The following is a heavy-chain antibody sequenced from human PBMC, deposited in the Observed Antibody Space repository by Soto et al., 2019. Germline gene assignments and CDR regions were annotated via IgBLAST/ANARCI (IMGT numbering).Heavy chain of an antibody. CDR1: GFTFDDND. D-gene: IGHD2-15*01. Sequence: EVQLVESGGGLVQPGRSLRLSCAASGFTFDDNDMHWVRRVPGKGLEWVSSISWNSNIIGYADSVKGRFTITRDNAKNSLYLQMNSLRPEDTALYYCAKGGPDGFCSGGRCYFDYWGQGTLVTVSS. J-gene: IGHJ4*02. V-gene: IGHV3-9*01. CDR2: ISWNSNII. CDR3: AKGGPDGFCSGGRCYFDY.